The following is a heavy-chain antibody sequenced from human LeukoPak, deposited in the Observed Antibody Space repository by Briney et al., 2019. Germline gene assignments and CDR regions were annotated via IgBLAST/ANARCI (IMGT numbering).Heavy chain of an antibody. CDR1: GYSISSGYY. CDR3: ARDETMGSFDF. Sequence: KPSETLSLTCTVSGYSISSGYYWGWIRPPPGKGLEWIGSIYHSGSTFYNPSLKSRVAISVDTSKNQVSLKLSSVTAADTAVYYCARDETMGSFDFWGQGALVTVSS. CDR2: IYHSGST. V-gene: IGHV4-38-2*02. J-gene: IGHJ4*02. D-gene: IGHD1-26*01.